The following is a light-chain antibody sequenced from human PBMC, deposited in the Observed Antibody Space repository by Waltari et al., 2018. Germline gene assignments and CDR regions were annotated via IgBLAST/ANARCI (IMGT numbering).Light chain of an antibody. CDR3: QNHERLPAV. V-gene: IGKV3-20*01. CDR1: QRFGRY. Sequence: SCRASQRFGRYLVWYQQKPGQAPRLLIYGASSRAAGIPDRFSGSGSGTDFSLTISRLEPEDFAVYYCQNHERLPAVFGQGTKVEIK. CDR2: GAS. J-gene: IGKJ1*01.